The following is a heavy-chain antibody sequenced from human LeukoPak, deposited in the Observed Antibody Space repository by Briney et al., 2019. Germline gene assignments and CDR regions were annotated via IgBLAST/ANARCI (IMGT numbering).Heavy chain of an antibody. D-gene: IGHD2-21*01. CDR2: ISGSGGST. CDR3: AKEGSSSYLAYCSGDCYQPTPLDY. CDR1: GFTFSSYA. J-gene: IGHJ4*02. Sequence: PGGSLRLSCAASGFTFSSYAMSWVRQAPGKGLEWISAISGSGGSTYYADSVKGRFTISRDNSKNTLYLQMNSLRAEDTAVYYCAKEGSSSYLAYCSGDCYQPTPLDYWGQGTLVTVSS. V-gene: IGHV3-23*01.